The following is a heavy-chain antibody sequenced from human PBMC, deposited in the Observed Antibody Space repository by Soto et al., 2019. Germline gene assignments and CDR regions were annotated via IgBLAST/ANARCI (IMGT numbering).Heavy chain of an antibody. D-gene: IGHD3-16*01. Sequence: EVQLLESGGGLVQPGGSLRLSCAASGFTFSSYAMSWVRQAPGKGLEWVAVISGSGGSTYYADSVKGRFTISRDNSKNTLYLQRNSLRVADTAVYYCAKMGAGHCVACWGQGTLVTVSS. CDR2: ISGSGGST. CDR3: AKMGAGHCVAC. CDR1: GFTFSSYA. V-gene: IGHV3-23*01. J-gene: IGHJ4*02.